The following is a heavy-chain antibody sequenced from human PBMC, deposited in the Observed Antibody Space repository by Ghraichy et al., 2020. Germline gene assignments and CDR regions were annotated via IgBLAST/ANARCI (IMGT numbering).Heavy chain of an antibody. CDR1: GYTLTELS. CDR3: ATVYDSSRDDLLGYYYGMDV. V-gene: IGHV1-24*01. CDR2: FDPEDGET. Sequence: ASVKVSCKVSGYTLTELSMHWVRQAPGKGLEWMGGFDPEDGETIYAQKFQGRVTMTEDTSTDTAYMELSSLRSEDTAVYYCATVYDSSRDDLLGYYYGMDVWGQGTTVTVSS. J-gene: IGHJ6*02. D-gene: IGHD3-22*01.